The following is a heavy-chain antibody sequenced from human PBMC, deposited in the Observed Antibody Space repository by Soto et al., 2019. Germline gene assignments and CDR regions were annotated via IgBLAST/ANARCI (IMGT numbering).Heavy chain of an antibody. J-gene: IGHJ4*02. D-gene: IGHD3-10*01. V-gene: IGHV1-46*01. Sequence: QVQLVQSGAEVKKPGASVKVSCKASGYTFTSHYMHWVRQAPGQGLEWMGIINPSGGSTSYAQKFQGRVTMTRATSTSTVYMELISLRSEDTAVYYCARGAGSGSYFDYWGQGTLVTVSS. CDR3: ARGAGSGSYFDY. CDR1: GYTFTSHY. CDR2: INPSGGST.